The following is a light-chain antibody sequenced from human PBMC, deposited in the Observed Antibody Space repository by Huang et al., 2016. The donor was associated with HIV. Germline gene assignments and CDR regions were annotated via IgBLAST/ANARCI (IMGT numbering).Light chain of an antibody. J-gene: IGKJ2*01. CDR3: QQYNNWPYT. Sequence: EIVMTQSPATLSVSPGERATLSCRASQSVSSNLAWYQQKPGHAPRLLIYGTSTRATGIPARFSGSGSGIEFTLTISSLQSEDFAVYYCQQYNNWPYTFGQGTKLEIK. CDR1: QSVSSN. CDR2: GTS. V-gene: IGKV3-15*01.